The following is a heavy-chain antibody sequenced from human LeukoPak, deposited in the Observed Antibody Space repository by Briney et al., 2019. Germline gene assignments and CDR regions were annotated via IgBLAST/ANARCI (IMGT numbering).Heavy chain of an antibody. J-gene: IGHJ4*02. Sequence: SETLSLTCTVSGGSISSSSYYRGWIRQPPGKGLEWIGSIYYSGSTYYNPSLKSRVTISVDTSKNQFSLKLSSVTAADTAVYYCARHDPSEGCDYWGQGTLVTVSS. CDR2: IYYSGST. CDR1: GGSISSSSYY. CDR3: ARHDPSEGCDY. D-gene: IGHD6-19*01. V-gene: IGHV4-39*01.